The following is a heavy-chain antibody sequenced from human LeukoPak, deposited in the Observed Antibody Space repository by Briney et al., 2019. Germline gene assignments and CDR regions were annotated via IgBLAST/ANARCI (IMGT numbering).Heavy chain of an antibody. J-gene: IGHJ4*02. CDR3: ATLYSSSWRDY. CDR2: ISGSGGST. V-gene: IGHV3-23*01. CDR1: GFTFSSYA. Sequence: GGSLRLSCAASGFTFSSYAMSWVRQAPGKGLEWVSAISGSGGSTYYADSVEGRFTISRDNSKNTLYLQMNSLRAEDTAVYYCATLYSSSWRDYWGQGTLVTVSS. D-gene: IGHD6-13*01.